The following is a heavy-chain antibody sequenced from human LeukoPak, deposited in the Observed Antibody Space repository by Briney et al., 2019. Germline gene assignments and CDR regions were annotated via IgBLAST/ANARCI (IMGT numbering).Heavy chain of an antibody. D-gene: IGHD5-18*01. J-gene: IGHJ6*02. V-gene: IGHV3-23*01. CDR3: AKGYSYYYYYGMDV. CDR1: GLTFSSYA. CDR2: ISGSGGST. Sequence: GGSLRLSCAASGLTFSSYAMSWVRQAPGKGLEWVSAISGSGGSTYYADSVKGRFTISRDNSKNTLYLQMNSLRAEDTAVYYCAKGYSYYYYYGMDVWGQGTTVTVSS.